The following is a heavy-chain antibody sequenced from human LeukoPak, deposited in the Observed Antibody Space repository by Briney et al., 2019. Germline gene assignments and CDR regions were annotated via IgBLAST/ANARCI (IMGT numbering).Heavy chain of an antibody. D-gene: IGHD3-10*01. Sequence: SETLSLTCTVSGYSISSGYYWGWIRQPPGKGLEWIGSIYYSGSTYYNPSLKSRVTISVDTSKNQFSLKLSSVTAADTAVYYCARHPIRITMVRGGGCFDYWGQGTLVTVSS. CDR2: IYYSGST. CDR1: GYSISSGYY. J-gene: IGHJ4*02. CDR3: ARHPIRITMVRGGGCFDY. V-gene: IGHV4-38-2*02.